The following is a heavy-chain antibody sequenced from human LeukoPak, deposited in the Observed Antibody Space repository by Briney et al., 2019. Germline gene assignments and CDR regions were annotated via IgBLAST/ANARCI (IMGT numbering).Heavy chain of an antibody. CDR1: GYTFTSYY. CDR2: INPSGVST. CDR3: ARWTTTYLDY. D-gene: IGHD4-11*01. J-gene: IGHJ4*02. Sequence: ASVKVSCEASGYTFTSYYIHWVRQAPGQGLEWVGIINPSGVSTNYAQKFQGRVTMTRDTSTSTVYMELSSLRSEDSAVYYCARWTTTYLDYWGQGTLVTVSS. V-gene: IGHV1-46*01.